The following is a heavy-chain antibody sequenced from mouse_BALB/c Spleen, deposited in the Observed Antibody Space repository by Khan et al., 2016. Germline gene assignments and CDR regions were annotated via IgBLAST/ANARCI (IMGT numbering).Heavy chain of an antibody. CDR1: GSTFRSYA. J-gene: IGHJ2*01. CDR3: ARMARTIN. Sequence: VELVESGGGLVKPGGSLKLSCAASGSTFRSYAMSWVGQTPDKRLELVAPINSIGGSTYYPDSVKGRFTISRDNAKNTLYLQMSSLKSEDTAMYYCARMARTINWGQGTTLTVSS. CDR2: INSIGGST. V-gene: IGHV5-6-3*01.